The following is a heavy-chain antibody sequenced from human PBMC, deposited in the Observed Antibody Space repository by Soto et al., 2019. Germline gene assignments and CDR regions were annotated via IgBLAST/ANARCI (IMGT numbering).Heavy chain of an antibody. J-gene: IGHJ5*02. Sequence: QPGGSLRLSCAASGFTFSSYGMHWVRQAPGKGLEWVAVISYDGSNKYYADSVKGRFTISRDNSKNTLYLQMNSLRAEDTAVYYCAKDSSWNYEWFDPWGQGTLVTVSS. V-gene: IGHV3-30*18. CDR3: AKDSSWNYEWFDP. CDR2: ISYDGSNK. D-gene: IGHD1-7*01. CDR1: GFTFSSYG.